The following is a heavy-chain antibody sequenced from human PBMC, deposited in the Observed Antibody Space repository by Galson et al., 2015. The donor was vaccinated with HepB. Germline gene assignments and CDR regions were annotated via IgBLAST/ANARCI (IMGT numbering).Heavy chain of an antibody. V-gene: IGHV3-30-3*01. CDR2: ISYDGSNK. J-gene: IGHJ1*01. Sequence: SLRLSCAASGFTFSSYAMSWVRQAPGKGLEWVAVISYDGSNKYYADSVKGRFTISRDNSKNTLYLQMNSLRAEDTAVYYCAREGIRRLYAAEYFQHWGQGTLVTVSS. D-gene: IGHD5/OR15-5a*01. CDR3: AREGIRRLYAAEYFQH. CDR1: GFTFSSYA.